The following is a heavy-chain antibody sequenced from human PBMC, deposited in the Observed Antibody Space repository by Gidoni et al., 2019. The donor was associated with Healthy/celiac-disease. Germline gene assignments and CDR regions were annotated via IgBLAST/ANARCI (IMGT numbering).Heavy chain of an antibody. D-gene: IGHD6-19*01. V-gene: IGHV3-33*01. CDR2: IWYDGSNK. Sequence: QVQLVESGGGVVQPGRSLRLSCAPSGFTFSSYGMHWVRQAPGKGLEWVAVIWYDGSNKYYADSVKGRFTISRDNSKNTLYLQMNSLRAEDTAVYYCARVQLAGTGLDYWGQGTLVTVSS. J-gene: IGHJ4*02. CDR3: ARVQLAGTGLDY. CDR1: GFTFSSYG.